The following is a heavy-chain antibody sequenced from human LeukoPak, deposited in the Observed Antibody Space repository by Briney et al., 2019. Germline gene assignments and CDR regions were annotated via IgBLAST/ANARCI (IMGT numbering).Heavy chain of an antibody. CDR3: ATIDSSSPRD. CDR2: IKQDGSDK. V-gene: IGHV3-7*03. CDR1: GFTFSSYW. Sequence: GGPLRLSCVPAGFTFSSYWMTWVRHQPGGGLEWVANIKQDGSDKYYLDSVKGRFTISRDNANNSLYLQMNSLRADDTDVYYCATIDSSSPRDWGQGTLVTVSS. J-gene: IGHJ4*02. D-gene: IGHD6-13*01.